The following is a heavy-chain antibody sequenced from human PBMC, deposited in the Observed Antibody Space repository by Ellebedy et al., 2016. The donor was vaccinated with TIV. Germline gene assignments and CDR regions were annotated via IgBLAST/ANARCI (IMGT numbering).Heavy chain of an antibody. Sequence: GGSLRLSXAASGFTFSSYAMSWVRQAPGKGLEWVSAISGSGGSTYYADSVKGRFTISRDNSKNTLYLQMNSLRAEDTAVYYCAKDPRFGGRSVTQGMYYFDYWGQGTLVTVSS. CDR3: AKDPRFGGRSVTQGMYYFDY. J-gene: IGHJ4*02. V-gene: IGHV3-23*01. D-gene: IGHD3-3*01. CDR2: ISGSGGST. CDR1: GFTFSSYA.